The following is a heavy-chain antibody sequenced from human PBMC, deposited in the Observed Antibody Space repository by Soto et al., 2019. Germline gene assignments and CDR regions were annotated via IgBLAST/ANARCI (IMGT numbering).Heavy chain of an antibody. CDR1: GFTFSNYY. CDR3: ARDGVLFRAGFDS. J-gene: IGHJ4*02. CDR2: ISTSGTST. D-gene: IGHD3-16*01. V-gene: IGHV3-11*01. Sequence: QVQLVESGGGLVKPGGSLRLSCAVSGFTFSNYYMAWLRQAPGKGLEWVSYISTSGTSTFYADSVKDRVTISGDNAENSLFLQMDSRRVEDTAVYFCARDGVLFRAGFDSWGQGTLVTVAS.